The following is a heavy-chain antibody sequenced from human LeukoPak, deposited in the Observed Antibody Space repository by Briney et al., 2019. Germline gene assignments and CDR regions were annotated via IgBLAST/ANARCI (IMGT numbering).Heavy chain of an antibody. CDR2: ISGSGGST. Sequence: GGSLRLSCAASGFTFSSYAMSWVRQAPGKGLEWVSAISGSGGSTYYADSVKGRFTISRANSKNTLYLQMNSLRAEATAVYYCAKDAAGGGATLWGQGTLVTVSS. V-gene: IGHV3-23*01. CDR1: GFTFSSYA. J-gene: IGHJ4*02. D-gene: IGHD1-26*01. CDR3: AKDAAGGGATL.